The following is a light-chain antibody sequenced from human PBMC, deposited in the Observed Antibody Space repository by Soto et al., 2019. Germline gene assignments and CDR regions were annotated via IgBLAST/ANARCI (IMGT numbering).Light chain of an antibody. CDR3: HQYNNWPPYT. CDR2: GAS. V-gene: IGKV3-15*01. CDR1: QSVSSV. Sequence: EIVMTQSPDTLSVSPGERVTLSCRASQSVSSVLAWYQQKPGQAPRPLIYGASTRSTDIAARFSGSGSGTEFTLTISSLQSEDFAVYYCHQYNNWPPYTFGQGTKLEIK. J-gene: IGKJ2*01.